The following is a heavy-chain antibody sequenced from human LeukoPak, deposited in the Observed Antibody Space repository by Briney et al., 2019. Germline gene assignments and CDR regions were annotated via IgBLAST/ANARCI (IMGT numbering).Heavy chain of an antibody. D-gene: IGHD3-22*01. V-gene: IGHV1-2*02. CDR3: ARPLGAIGGYRCCELDY. J-gene: IGHJ4*02. CDR2: INPKTGDT. Sequence: ASVKVSCKASGYTFTDYYIHWVRQAPGQGLEWMGWINPKTGDTKYALRFQGKLTMTRDTSISTMYMELSSLRSDDTAVYYCARPLGAIGGYRCCELDYWGQGTLVTVSS. CDR1: GYTFTDYY.